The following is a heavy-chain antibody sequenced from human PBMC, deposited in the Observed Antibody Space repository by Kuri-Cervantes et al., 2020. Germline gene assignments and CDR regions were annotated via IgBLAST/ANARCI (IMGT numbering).Heavy chain of an antibody. V-gene: IGHV3-33*08. Sequence: GESLKISCAASGFTFSTYSMNWVRQAPGKGLEWVAVIWYDGSNKYYADSVKGRFTISRDNSKNTLYLQMNSLRAEDTVVYYCAREYVWGSYRPPVGRAFDIWGQGTMVTVSS. CDR2: IWYDGSNK. CDR1: GFTFSTYS. CDR3: AREYVWGSYRPPVGRAFDI. D-gene: IGHD3-16*02. J-gene: IGHJ3*02.